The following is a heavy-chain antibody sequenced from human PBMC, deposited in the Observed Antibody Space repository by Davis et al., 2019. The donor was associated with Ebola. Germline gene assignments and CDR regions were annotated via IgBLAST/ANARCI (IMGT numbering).Heavy chain of an antibody. D-gene: IGHD2-15*01. V-gene: IGHV1-69*10. Sequence: SVKVSCKASVGTFSSSAISWVRQAPGHGFEWMGGIIPILGIANYAQKFQGRVTITADESTSTAYMELSSLRSEDTAVYYCARGESVVANRRRWFDPWGQGTLVTVSS. CDR2: IIPILGIA. CDR3: ARGESVVANRRRWFDP. CDR1: VGTFSSSA. J-gene: IGHJ5*02.